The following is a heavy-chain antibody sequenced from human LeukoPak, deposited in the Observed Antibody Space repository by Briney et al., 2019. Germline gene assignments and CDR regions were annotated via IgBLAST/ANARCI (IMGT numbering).Heavy chain of an antibody. CDR2: INPSGGST. CDR3: ARGTTDAY. D-gene: IGHD1-1*01. Sequence: EASLKLSCNASGYTFTSYYIDWVRQPPGQGLEWMGVINPSGGSTRYAQKFQGRVTMTGDPSTRTVYMELSSLTSDDTAVYYCARGTTDAYWGQGTPVTVSS. J-gene: IGHJ4*02. V-gene: IGHV1-46*01. CDR1: GYTFTSYY.